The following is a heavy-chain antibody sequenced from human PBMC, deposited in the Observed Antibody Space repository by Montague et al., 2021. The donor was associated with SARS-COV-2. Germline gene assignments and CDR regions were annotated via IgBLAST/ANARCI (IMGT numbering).Heavy chain of an antibody. Sequence: SETLSLTCTVSGGSFSSYYWSWIRQPPGERLEWIAEISHNGSTSYNPSLQSRVAISVDTSKNQFSLKLTSATATDTAVYYCARVPCRVLFVPGYYGMDVWGQGTTVTVSS. V-gene: IGHV4-34*01. D-gene: IGHD2/OR15-2a*01. CDR3: ARVPCRVLFVPGYYGMDV. CDR1: GGSFSSYY. CDR2: ISHNGST. J-gene: IGHJ6*02.